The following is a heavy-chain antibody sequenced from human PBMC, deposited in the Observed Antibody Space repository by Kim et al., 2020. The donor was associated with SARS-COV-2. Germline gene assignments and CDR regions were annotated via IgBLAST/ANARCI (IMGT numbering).Heavy chain of an antibody. Sequence: SETLSLTCTVSGGSVSSGSYYWSWIRQPPGKGLEWIGYIYYSGSTNYNPSLKSRVTISVDTSKNQFSLKLSSVTAADTAVYYCARTEEGLNDYWGQGTLVTVSS. V-gene: IGHV4-61*01. CDR3: ARTEEGLNDY. CDR1: GGSVSSGSYY. J-gene: IGHJ4*02. CDR2: IYYSGST.